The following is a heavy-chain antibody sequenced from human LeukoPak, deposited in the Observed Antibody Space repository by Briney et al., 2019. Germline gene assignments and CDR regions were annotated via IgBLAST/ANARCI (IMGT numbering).Heavy chain of an antibody. V-gene: IGHV3-7*01. CDR3: ARDRVVVVPAAIYYFDY. CDR2: IKQDGSEK. CDR1: GFTFSSYW. D-gene: IGHD2-2*01. Sequence: PGGSLRLSCAASGFTFSSYWMSWVRQAPGKGLERVANIKQDGSEKYYVDSVKGRFTISRDNAKNSLYLQMNSLRAEDTAVYYCARDRVVVVPAAIYYFDYWGQGTLVTVSS. J-gene: IGHJ4*02.